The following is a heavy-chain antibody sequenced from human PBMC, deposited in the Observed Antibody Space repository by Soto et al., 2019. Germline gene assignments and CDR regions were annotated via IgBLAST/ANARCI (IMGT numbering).Heavy chain of an antibody. CDR2: VNHSGST. V-gene: IGHV4-34*01. D-gene: IGHD3-10*01. Sequence: SETLSLTCGVYGGSFSGYYWSWIRQPPGKGLEWIGEVNHSGSTNYNPSLKSRVTISVDTSKNQFSLKLSSVTAADTVLYYCARRIAYGSGSYSRRYHFDCWGQGTLVT. CDR3: ARRIAYGSGSYSRRYHFDC. J-gene: IGHJ4*02. CDR1: GGSFSGYY.